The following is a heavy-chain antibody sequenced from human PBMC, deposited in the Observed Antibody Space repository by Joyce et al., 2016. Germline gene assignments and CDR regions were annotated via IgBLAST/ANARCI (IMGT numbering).Heavy chain of an antibody. Sequence: QVQLVESGGGVVQPGRSLRLSCAASGFTFSRYVMHWVRQAPGNGLEWVAVISYDGTNEYYADSVKGRFTISRDNFKNTLYLQMNSLRGDDTAVYYCARAQGDGYNSCFNYWGQGTLVTVSS. J-gene: IGHJ4*02. V-gene: IGHV3-30-3*01. CDR3: ARAQGDGYNSCFNY. CDR1: GFTFSRYV. CDR2: ISYDGTNE. D-gene: IGHD5-24*01.